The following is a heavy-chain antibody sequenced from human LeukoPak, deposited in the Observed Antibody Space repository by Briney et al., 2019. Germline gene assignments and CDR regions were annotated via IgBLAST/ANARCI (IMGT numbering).Heavy chain of an antibody. CDR1: GFTFDDYA. V-gene: IGHV3-43*02. CDR3: VKGGSSWFTPFDS. Sequence: GGSLRLACAASGFTFDDYAMHWVRQAPGKGLEWVSLISGDGGSTYYADSVKGRFTISRDNSKNALYLQMSSLRPEDTAVYYCVKGGSSWFTPFDSWGQGTLVTVSS. CDR2: ISGDGGST. J-gene: IGHJ4*02. D-gene: IGHD6-13*01.